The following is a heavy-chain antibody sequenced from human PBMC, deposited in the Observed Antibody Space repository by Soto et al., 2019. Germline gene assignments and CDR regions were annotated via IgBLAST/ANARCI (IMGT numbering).Heavy chain of an antibody. D-gene: IGHD6-13*01. J-gene: IGHJ5*02. CDR1: GGTFSSYA. V-gene: IGHV1-69*13. CDR3: ARVGIAAAGTELFDP. CDR2: IIPIFGTA. Sequence: SVKVSCKASGGTFSSYAISWVRQAPGQGLEWMGGIIPIFGTANYAQKFQGRVTITADESTSTAYMELSSLRSEDTAVYYCARVGIAAAGTELFDPWGQGTLVTVSS.